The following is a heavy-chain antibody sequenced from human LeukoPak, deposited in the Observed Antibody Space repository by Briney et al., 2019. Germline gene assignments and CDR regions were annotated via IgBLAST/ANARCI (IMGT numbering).Heavy chain of an antibody. CDR1: GGSISSGDYY. J-gene: IGHJ3*02. CDR3: ARASRYYDSSGYLVGYAFDI. CDR2: IYYSGST. D-gene: IGHD3-22*01. V-gene: IGHV4-30-4*01. Sequence: SETLSLTCTVSGGSISSGDYYWSWIRQPPGKGLEWIGYIYYSGSTYYNPSLKSRVTISVDTSKNQFSLKLSSVTAADTAVYYCARASRYYDSSGYLVGYAFDIWGQGTMVTVSS.